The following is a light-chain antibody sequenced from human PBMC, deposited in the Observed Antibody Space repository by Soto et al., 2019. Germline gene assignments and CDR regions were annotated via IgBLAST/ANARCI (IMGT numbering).Light chain of an antibody. CDR1: QSISNH. Sequence: DIQMTQSPSSLSASVEDRVIITCRASQSISNHLNWYQQKPGKAPKLLIYDASSLESGVPSRFSGSGSGTEFTLTISSLQPDDFATYYCQQYNDYSGTFGQGTKVDIK. CDR2: DAS. J-gene: IGKJ1*01. V-gene: IGKV1-5*01. CDR3: QQYNDYSGT.